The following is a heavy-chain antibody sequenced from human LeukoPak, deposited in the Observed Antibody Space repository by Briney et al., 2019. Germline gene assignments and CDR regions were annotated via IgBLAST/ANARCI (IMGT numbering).Heavy chain of an antibody. V-gene: IGHV4-39*01. CDR1: GGSISSNKYY. CDR2: IYYSGST. CDR3: ATPYSGGYQGLDI. J-gene: IGHJ3*02. D-gene: IGHD1-26*01. Sequence: SETLSLTCTVSGGSISSNKYYWGWIRQPPGERLEWIGSIYYSGSTYYSPTLKSRVTIFVDTSKNQFSLKLSSVTAADTAVYYCATPYSGGYQGLDIWGQGTMVTVSS.